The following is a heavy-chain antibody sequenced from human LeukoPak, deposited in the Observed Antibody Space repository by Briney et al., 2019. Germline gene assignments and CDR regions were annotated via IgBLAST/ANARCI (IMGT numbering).Heavy chain of an antibody. V-gene: IGHV4-59*08. J-gene: IGHJ3*02. CDR3: ARTLSGRTGLDI. CDR1: GGSISSYY. Sequence: SETLSLTCTVSGGSISSYYWSWIRQPPGEGLEGIGYIYYSGSTNYNPSLKSRVTISVDTSKNHFSLKLSSLTAADTAVYYCARTLSGRTGLDIWGQGTMVTVSS. CDR2: IYYSGST. D-gene: IGHD3-10*01.